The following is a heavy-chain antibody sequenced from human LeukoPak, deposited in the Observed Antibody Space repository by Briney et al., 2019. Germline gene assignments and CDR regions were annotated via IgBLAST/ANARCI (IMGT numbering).Heavy chain of an antibody. J-gene: IGHJ4*02. CDR3: ARDPDICSGGSCYSHFDY. V-gene: IGHV3-74*01. D-gene: IGHD2-15*01. CDR1: GFTFSSYW. CDR2: IKSDGSST. Sequence: PGGSLRLSCAASGFTFSSYWMHWVRQAPGKGLVWVSRIKSDGSSTRYADFVKGRFTISRDNAKNTLYLQLNSLRAEDTAVYYCARDPDICSGGSCYSHFDYWGQGTLATVSS.